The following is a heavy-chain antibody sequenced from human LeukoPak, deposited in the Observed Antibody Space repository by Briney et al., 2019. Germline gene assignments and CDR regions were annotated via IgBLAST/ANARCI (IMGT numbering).Heavy chain of an antibody. CDR2: IYYSGST. CDR1: GGSISSSSYY. J-gene: IGHJ6*02. CDR3: ARAAEDYYYGMDV. D-gene: IGHD1-14*01. Sequence: SETLSLACTVSGGSISSSSYYWGWIRQPPGKGLEWIGSIYYSGSTYYNPSLKSRVTISVDTSKNQFSLKLSSVTAADTAVYYCARAAEDYYYGMDVWGQGTTVTVSS. V-gene: IGHV4-39*07.